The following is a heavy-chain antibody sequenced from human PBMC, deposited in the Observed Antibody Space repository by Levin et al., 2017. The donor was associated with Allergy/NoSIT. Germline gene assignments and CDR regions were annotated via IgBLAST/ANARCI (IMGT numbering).Heavy chain of an antibody. J-gene: IGHJ6*02. CDR2: IVVGSGNT. CDR3: AADHGDYTYDYGMDG. V-gene: IGHV1-58*01. D-gene: IGHD4-17*01. CDR1: GFTFTSSA. Sequence: KISCKASGFTFTSSAVQWVRQARGQRLEWIGWIVVGSGNTNYAQKFQERVTITRDMSTSTAYMELSSLRSEDTAVYYCAADHGDYTYDYGMDGWGQGTTVTVSS.